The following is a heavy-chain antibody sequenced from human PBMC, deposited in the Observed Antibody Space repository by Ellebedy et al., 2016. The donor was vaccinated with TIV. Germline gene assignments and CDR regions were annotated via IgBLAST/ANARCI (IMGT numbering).Heavy chain of an antibody. V-gene: IGHV3-15*01. CDR2: IKSKTDGGAA. CDR1: GFTFSNAW. CDR3: TTVYRYNYDSV. D-gene: IGHD5-18*01. Sequence: PGGSLRLSCAASGFTFSNAWMNWVRQAPGKGLEWVGRIKSKTDGGAAPYAAPVKGRFTISREDSKNTLYLQMNSLKTEDTAVYFCTTVYRYNYDSVWGQGTLVTVSS. J-gene: IGHJ4*02.